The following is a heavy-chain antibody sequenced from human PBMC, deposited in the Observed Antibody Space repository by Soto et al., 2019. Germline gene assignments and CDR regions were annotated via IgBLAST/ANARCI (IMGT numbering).Heavy chain of an antibody. CDR3: ARDPHAWGFFDY. D-gene: IGHD7-27*01. V-gene: IGHV4-4*02. J-gene: IGHJ4*01. CDR1: GGSISSSNW. Sequence: QVQLQESGPGLVKPSGTLSLTCAVSGGSISSSNWWSWVRQPPGKGLEWIGEIYHSGSTNYNPSLKSRVTISVDKSNNQSSLKLSSVTAADTAVYHCARDPHAWGFFDYCGHGTLVTVSS. CDR2: IYHSGST.